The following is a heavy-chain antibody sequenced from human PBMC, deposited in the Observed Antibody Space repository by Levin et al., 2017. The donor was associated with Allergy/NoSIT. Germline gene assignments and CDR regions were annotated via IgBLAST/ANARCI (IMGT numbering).Heavy chain of an antibody. CDR3: ARENTADYYGMDV. CDR2: ISSSGSTI. J-gene: IGHJ6*02. CDR1: GFTFSDYY. Sequence: GESLKISCAASGFTFSDYYMSWIRQAPGKGLEWVSYISSSGSTIYYADSVKGRFTISRDNAKNSLYLQMNSLRAEDTAVYYCARENTADYYGMDVWGQGTTVTVSS. V-gene: IGHV3-11*01. D-gene: IGHD5-18*01.